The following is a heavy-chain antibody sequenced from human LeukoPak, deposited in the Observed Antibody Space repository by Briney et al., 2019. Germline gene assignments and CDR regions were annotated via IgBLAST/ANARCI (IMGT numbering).Heavy chain of an antibody. CDR2: IWYDGSDK. CDR1: GFALSNYG. D-gene: IGHD1-26*01. V-gene: IGHV3-33*01. Sequence: GRSLRLSCAASGFALSNYGMHWVRQAPGKGLEWVAVIWYDGSDKYYADSVKGRFTISRDNSKNTLYLQMDSLRAEDTAVYHCARDSGSYLQPTDYWGQGTLVAVSS. CDR3: ARDSGSYLQPTDY. J-gene: IGHJ4*02.